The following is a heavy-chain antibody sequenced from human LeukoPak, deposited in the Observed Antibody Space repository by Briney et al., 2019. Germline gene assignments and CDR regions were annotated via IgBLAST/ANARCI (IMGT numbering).Heavy chain of an antibody. CDR3: ARGVVYYDSSRWFDH. D-gene: IGHD3-22*01. Sequence: ASVRVSSTASGYTFTGYYMHCVRQAPGQGVEGMGWINPNSGGTNYAQKFQGRVTMTRDTSISTAYMELSRLRSDDTAVYYCARGVVYYDSSRWFDHWGQGTLVTVSS. J-gene: IGHJ5*02. V-gene: IGHV1-2*02. CDR1: GYTFTGYY. CDR2: INPNSGGT.